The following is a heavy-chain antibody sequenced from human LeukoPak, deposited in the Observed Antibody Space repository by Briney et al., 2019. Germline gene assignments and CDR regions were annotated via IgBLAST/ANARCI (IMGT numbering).Heavy chain of an antibody. V-gene: IGHV3-23*01. CDR2: VDGGGGGT. J-gene: IGHJ4*02. D-gene: IGHD3-3*01. CDR1: GFTLSSYA. CDR3: ARDQYDTWSRRGNFDS. Sequence: GGSLRLSCVASGFTLSSYAMTWVRQAPGRGLEWVSSVDGGGGGTYYADSVKGRFTISRDNTKNSLYLQMNSLRAEDTAVFYCARDQYDTWSRRGNFDSWGQGTLVIVSS.